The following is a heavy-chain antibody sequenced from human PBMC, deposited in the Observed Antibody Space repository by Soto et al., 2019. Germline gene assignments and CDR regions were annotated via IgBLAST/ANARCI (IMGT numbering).Heavy chain of an antibody. CDR1: GGSFSGYY. J-gene: IGHJ1*01. CDR2: IYYGGTT. CDR3: ARDSAEYFQH. Sequence: SETLSLTCAVYGGSFSGYYWSWIRQPPGKGLEWIGYIYYGGTTTNNPSLNSRVAISVDTSKNQFSLKLSSVTAADTAVYYCARDSAEYFQHWGQGTLVTVSS. V-gene: IGHV4-59*01.